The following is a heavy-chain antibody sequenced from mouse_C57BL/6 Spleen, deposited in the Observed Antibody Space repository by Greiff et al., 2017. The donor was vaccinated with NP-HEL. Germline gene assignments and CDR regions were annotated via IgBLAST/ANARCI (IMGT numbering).Heavy chain of an antibody. Sequence: QVQLQQSGAELVKPGASVKISCKASGYAFSSYWMNWVKQRPGKGLEWIGQIYPGDGDTNYNGKFKGKATLTADKSSSTAYMQLSSLTSEDSAVYFCARGHGYDGPNYFDYWGQGTTLTVSS. V-gene: IGHV1-80*01. CDR3: ARGHGYDGPNYFDY. J-gene: IGHJ2*01. CDR2: IYPGDGDT. D-gene: IGHD2-2*01. CDR1: GYAFSSYW.